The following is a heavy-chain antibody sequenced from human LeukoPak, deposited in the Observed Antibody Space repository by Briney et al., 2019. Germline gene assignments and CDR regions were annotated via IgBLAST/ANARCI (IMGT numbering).Heavy chain of an antibody. Sequence: GGSLRLSCAASGFTFSSYTVNWVRQAPGQGLEWVSYIGYSVSTIYYADSVKGRFTISRDKAKNSLYLQLNSLRDEDTAVYYCARDLSGWYDYWGQGTLVTVSS. V-gene: IGHV3-48*02. CDR1: GFTFSSYT. CDR2: IGYSVSTI. J-gene: IGHJ4*02. CDR3: ARDLSGWYDY. D-gene: IGHD6-19*01.